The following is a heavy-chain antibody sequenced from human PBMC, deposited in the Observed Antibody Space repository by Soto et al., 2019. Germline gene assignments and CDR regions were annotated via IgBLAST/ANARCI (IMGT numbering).Heavy chain of an antibody. Sequence: SETLSLTCAFSGCSISSGGYSLSWIRQPPGKGLEWIGYIYPSGSTYYNPSLKSRVTISVDRSKNQFSLKLCSVTAADTAVYYCARGGDCSGGSCYPLDYWGQGTLVTVSS. V-gene: IGHV4-30-2*01. CDR3: ARGGDCSGGSCYPLDY. CDR1: GCSISSGGYS. J-gene: IGHJ4*02. D-gene: IGHD2-15*01. CDR2: IYPSGST.